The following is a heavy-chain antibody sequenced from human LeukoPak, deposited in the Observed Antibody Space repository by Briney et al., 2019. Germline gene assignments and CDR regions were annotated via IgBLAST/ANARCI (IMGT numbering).Heavy chain of an antibody. CDR1: GFTFSSYG. D-gene: IGHD6-19*01. CDR3: ARDSSGWYRFFDY. V-gene: IGHV3-33*01. J-gene: IGHJ4*02. CDR2: IWYDGSNK. Sequence: PGGSLRLSCAASGFTFSSYGMHWVRQAPGKGLEWVAVIWYDGSNKYYADSVKGRFTISRDNSKNTLYLQMNSLRAEDTAVYYCARDSSGWYRFFDYWGQGTLVTVSS.